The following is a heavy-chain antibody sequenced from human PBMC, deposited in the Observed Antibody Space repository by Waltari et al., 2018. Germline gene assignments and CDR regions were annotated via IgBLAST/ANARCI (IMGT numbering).Heavy chain of an antibody. CDR2: IKQDGSEK. J-gene: IGHJ6*02. D-gene: IGHD2-15*01. CDR1: GGSISSGGYY. Sequence: VQLQESGPGLVKPSQTLSLTCTVSGGSISSGGYYWSWIRQHPGKGLEWVANIKQDGSEKYYVDSVKGRFTISRDNAKNSLYLQMNSLRAEDTAVYYCAVDSSGGSLYYYGMDVWGQGTTVTVSS. V-gene: IGHV3-7*01. CDR3: AVDSSGGSLYYYGMDV.